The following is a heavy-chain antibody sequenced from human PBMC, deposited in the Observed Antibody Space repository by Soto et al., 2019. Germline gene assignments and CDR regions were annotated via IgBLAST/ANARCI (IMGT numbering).Heavy chain of an antibody. CDR3: ARVQASIAAAGTGWFDP. D-gene: IGHD6-13*01. J-gene: IGHJ5*02. CDR1: GYTFTSYD. Sequence: QVQLVQSGAEVKKPGASVKVSCKASGYTFTSYDINWVRQATGQGLEWMGWMNPNSGNTGYAQKFQGRVTMTRNTSISTAYMELSSLRSEDTAVYYCARVQASIAAAGTGWFDPWGQGTLVTVSS. CDR2: MNPNSGNT. V-gene: IGHV1-8*01.